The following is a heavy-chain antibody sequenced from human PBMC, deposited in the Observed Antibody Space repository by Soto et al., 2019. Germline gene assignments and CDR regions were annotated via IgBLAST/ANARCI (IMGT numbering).Heavy chain of an antibody. D-gene: IGHD1-26*01. CDR1: GFNFRDFW. V-gene: IGHV3-74*01. Sequence: GGSLRLSCEASGFNFRDFWMHWVRQPPGKGPEWVSNIPSDGRDVSYADSVRGRFTISRDDARNTLYLQMSDLRVEDTAIYYCSRDDSGLGIDYWGQGTQVTVSS. CDR2: IPSDGRDV. J-gene: IGHJ4*02. CDR3: SRDDSGLGIDY.